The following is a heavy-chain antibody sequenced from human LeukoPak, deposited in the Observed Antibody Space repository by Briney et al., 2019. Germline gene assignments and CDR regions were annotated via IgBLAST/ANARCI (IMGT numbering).Heavy chain of an antibody. D-gene: IGHD1-26*01. J-gene: IGHJ6*02. CDR1: GFTFSSYA. CDR3: AKGRSGPHYYYGMDV. CDR2: ISGSGGST. Sequence: GGSLRLSCAASGFTFSSYAMSWVRQAPGKGLEWVSAISGSGGSTYYADSVKGRFTISRDNSKNTLYLQMNSLRAEDTAVYYCAKGRSGPHYYYGMDVWGQGTTVTVSS. V-gene: IGHV3-23*01.